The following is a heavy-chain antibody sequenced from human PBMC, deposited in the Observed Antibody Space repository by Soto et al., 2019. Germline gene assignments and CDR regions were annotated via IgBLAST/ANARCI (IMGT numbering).Heavy chain of an antibody. V-gene: IGHV3-23*01. CDR2: ISGSGGST. CDR1: GFTFSSYA. D-gene: IGHD3-22*01. CDR3: ASPLVRTMIVVVVDYYYGMDV. Sequence: EVQLLESGGGLVQPGGSLRLSCAASGFTFSSYAMSWVRQAPGKGLEWVSAISGSGGSTYYADSVKGRFTISRDNSKNTLYLQMNSLRSEDTAVYYCASPLVRTMIVVVVDYYYGMDVWGQGTTVTVSS. J-gene: IGHJ6*02.